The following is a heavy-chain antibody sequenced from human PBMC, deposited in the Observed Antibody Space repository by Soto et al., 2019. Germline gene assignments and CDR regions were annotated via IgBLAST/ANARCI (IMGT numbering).Heavy chain of an antibody. CDR3: ARGGTVVTVRVQDAFDI. J-gene: IGHJ3*02. V-gene: IGHV1-2*02. CDR2: INPNSDVT. D-gene: IGHD2-21*02. CDR1: GYTFNGYY. Sequence: RASVKVSCKASGYTFNGYYMHWVRQAPGQGLEWMGWINPNSDVTNYAQKFQGRVTMTRDTSISTAYMELSSLRSDDTAVYYCARGGTVVTVRVQDAFDIWGQGTTVTV.